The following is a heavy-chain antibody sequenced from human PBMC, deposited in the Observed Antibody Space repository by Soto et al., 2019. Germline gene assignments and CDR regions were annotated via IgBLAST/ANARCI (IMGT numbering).Heavy chain of an antibody. J-gene: IGHJ6*03. Sequence: ASVKVSCKASGYTFTSYDINWVRQATGQGLEWMGWMNPNSGNTGYAQKFQGRVTMTRTTSISTAYMELSSLRSEDTAVYYCARGPGYCSSTSCLRSYYYYYYMDVWGKGTTVTVSS. CDR1: GYTFTSYD. CDR2: MNPNSGNT. V-gene: IGHV1-8*01. D-gene: IGHD2-2*01. CDR3: ARGPGYCSSTSCLRSYYYYYYMDV.